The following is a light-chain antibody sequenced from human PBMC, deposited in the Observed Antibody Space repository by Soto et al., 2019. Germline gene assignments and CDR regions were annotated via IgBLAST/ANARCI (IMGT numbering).Light chain of an antibody. J-gene: IGKJ2*01. CDR3: QESFSKALNT. Sequence: DIQMTQSPSSLSASVGDRATITCRASQSISSYLNWYQQKPGKVPKLLIYAASSLQSGVRARFSGNGSGTDFTLTISSLRPEDFGTYYCQESFSKALNTFGQGTKLEIK. CDR2: AAS. CDR1: QSISSY. V-gene: IGKV1-39*01.